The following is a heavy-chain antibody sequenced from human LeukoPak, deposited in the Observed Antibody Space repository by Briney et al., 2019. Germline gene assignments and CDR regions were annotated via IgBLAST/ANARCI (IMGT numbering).Heavy chain of an antibody. V-gene: IGHV3-23*01. CDR2: ISGSGDYT. CDR3: AVRGLGYAFNY. J-gene: IGHJ4*02. Sequence: PGGSLRLSCVASGFTFSSFVVSWVRQAPGKGLECVSGISGSGDYTYHADSVKGRFTISRDNSKRTLYLQMNTLRAEDTARYYCAVRGLGYAFNYWGQGTLVTISS. CDR1: GFTFSSFV. D-gene: IGHD3-10*01.